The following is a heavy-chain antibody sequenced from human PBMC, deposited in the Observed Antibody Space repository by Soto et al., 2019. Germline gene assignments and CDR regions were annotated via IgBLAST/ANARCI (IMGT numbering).Heavy chain of an antibody. D-gene: IGHD2-2*01. CDR3: ARHVSARRDASNY. J-gene: IGHJ4*02. V-gene: IGHV5-51*01. CDR1: VYKFPNYW. CDR2: IYPGDSDT. Sequence: PGESLKISCQAPVYKFPNYWIAWVRQVPGKGLEWMGIIYPGDSDTRYSPSFQGQVTISVDKSINTVFLQWTSLKASYSAIYYCARHVSARRDASNYWGQGTLVTVSS.